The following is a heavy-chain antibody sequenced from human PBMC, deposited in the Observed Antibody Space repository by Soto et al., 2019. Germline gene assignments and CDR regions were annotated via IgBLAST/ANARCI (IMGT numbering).Heavy chain of an antibody. V-gene: IGHV4-31*03. Sequence: SETLSLTCTVSGGSISSGGYYWSWIRQHPGKGLEWIGYIYYSGSTYYNPSLKSRVTISVDTSKNQFSLKLSSVTAADTAVYYCARLPVSDYYDSSGYYSYYFDYWGQGTLVTVSS. CDR1: GGSISSGGYY. D-gene: IGHD3-22*01. CDR2: IYYSGST. CDR3: ARLPVSDYYDSSGYYSYYFDY. J-gene: IGHJ4*02.